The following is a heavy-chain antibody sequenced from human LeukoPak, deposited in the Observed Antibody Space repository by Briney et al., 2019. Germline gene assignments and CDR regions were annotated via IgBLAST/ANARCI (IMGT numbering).Heavy chain of an antibody. V-gene: IGHV3-43*01. CDR2: ITWDGGST. CDR3: AKDIRGDYGYYYYMDV. CDR1: GFTFDDYT. J-gene: IGHJ6*03. D-gene: IGHD4-17*01. Sequence: PGGSLRLSCAASGFTFDDYTMHWVRQAPGKGLEWVSLITWDGGSTYYADSVKGRFTISRDNSKNSLYLQMNSLRTEDTALYYCAKDIRGDYGYYYYMDVWGKGTTVTVSS.